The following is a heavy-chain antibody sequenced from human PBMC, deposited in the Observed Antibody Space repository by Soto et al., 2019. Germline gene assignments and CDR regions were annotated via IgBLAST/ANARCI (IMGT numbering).Heavy chain of an antibody. J-gene: IGHJ4*02. V-gene: IGHV4-30-4*08. D-gene: IGHD2-21*02. CDR1: GDSINGGDDY. CDR2: IYYRGNT. CDR3: ARGCRGGDCFFDS. Sequence: PSETLSLTCTVSGDSINGGDDYWNWIRQSPGKGLEWIGYIYYRGNTYYNPSLRSRVTISVDSSKNQFSLNLRSLSAADTAVYFCARGCRGGDCFFDSWGQGTLVTVSS.